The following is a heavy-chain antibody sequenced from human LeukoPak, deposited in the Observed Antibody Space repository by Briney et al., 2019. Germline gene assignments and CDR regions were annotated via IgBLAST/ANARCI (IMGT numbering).Heavy chain of an antibody. CDR3: ARESRVGWWSAKYYFDY. V-gene: IGHV4-59*12. D-gene: IGHD2-15*01. Sequence: NASETLSLTCTVSGGSISSYYWSWIWQPPGKGLEWIRYIYYSGSTNYNPSLKSRVTISVDTSKNQFSLKLSSVTAADTAVYYCARESRVGWWSAKYYFDYWGQGTLVTVSS. CDR2: IYYSGST. CDR1: GGSISSYY. J-gene: IGHJ4*02.